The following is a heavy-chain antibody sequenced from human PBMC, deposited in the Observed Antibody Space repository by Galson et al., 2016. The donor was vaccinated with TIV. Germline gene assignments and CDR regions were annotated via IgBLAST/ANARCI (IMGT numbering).Heavy chain of an antibody. J-gene: IGHJ5*02. CDR3: ARGVSSGSAWLDP. Sequence: QSGAEVKKPGESLRISCKGSGYRFTSYWINWVRQMPGTGLEWMGRIDPTDSYTNYSPSFQGHVPISADKSSTTAYLQWSSLKASDTAIYYCARGVSSGSAWLDPWGPGTPVTVSS. CDR2: IDPTDSYT. CDR1: GYRFTSYW. D-gene: IGHD3-10*01. V-gene: IGHV5-10-1*01.